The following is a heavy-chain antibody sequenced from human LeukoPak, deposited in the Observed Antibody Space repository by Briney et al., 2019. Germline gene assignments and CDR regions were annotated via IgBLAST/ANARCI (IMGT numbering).Heavy chain of an antibody. J-gene: IGHJ3*02. V-gene: IGHV1-69*05. CDR2: IIPIFGTA. D-gene: IGHD3-3*01. CDR3: ARHGGISIFGVAQPGGAFDI. Sequence: SVKVSCKASGYTFISYGFSWVRQAPGQGLEWMGEIIPIFGTANYAQKFQGRVTITTDESTSTAYMELSSLRSEDTAMYYCARHGGISIFGVAQPGGAFDIWGQGTMVTVSS. CDR1: GYTFISYG.